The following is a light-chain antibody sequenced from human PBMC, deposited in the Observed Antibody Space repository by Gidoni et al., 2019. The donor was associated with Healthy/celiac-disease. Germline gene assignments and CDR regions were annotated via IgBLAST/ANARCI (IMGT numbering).Light chain of an antibody. CDR2: DAS. V-gene: IGKV3-11*01. J-gene: IGKJ1*01. CDR3: QQRSNWWT. CDR1: QSVSSY. Sequence: ILFTQSPATLSLSPGERATLSCRPSQSVSSYLAWYQQKPGQAPRLLIYDASNRATGIPARFSGSGSGTDFTLTISSLEPEDFAVYYCQQRSNWWTFGQGTKVEIK.